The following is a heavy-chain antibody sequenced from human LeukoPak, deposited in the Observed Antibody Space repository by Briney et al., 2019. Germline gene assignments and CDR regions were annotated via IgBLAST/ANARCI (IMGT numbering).Heavy chain of an antibody. CDR1: AYDFTGYH. CDR2: LNPNSGGT. J-gene: IGHJ4*02. Sequence: GASVKVSCKVVAYDFTGYHIHWVRLAPGQGPEWMGRLNPNSGGTNYAQKFQGWVTMTRDASISTAYMELSRLRSDDTAVYYCAASRGYSYPFDYWGQGTLVTVSS. CDR3: AASRGYSYPFDY. V-gene: IGHV1-2*04. D-gene: IGHD5-18*01.